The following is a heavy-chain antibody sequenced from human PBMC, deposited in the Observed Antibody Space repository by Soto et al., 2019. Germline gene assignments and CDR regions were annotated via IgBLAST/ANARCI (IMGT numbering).Heavy chain of an antibody. V-gene: IGHV5-51*01. J-gene: IGHJ4*02. Sequence: GESLKISCQGSGYDFFGYWIGWVRQMSGDGLEWMGIIYPDDSKTVYSPSFQGQVTLSADKSINTAYLQWNSLKASDTAMYYCVRPEIPTRSSDYDDPFDHWGQGTLVTVSS. D-gene: IGHD3-22*01. CDR2: IYPDDSKT. CDR1: GYDFFGYW. CDR3: VRPEIPTRSSDYDDPFDH.